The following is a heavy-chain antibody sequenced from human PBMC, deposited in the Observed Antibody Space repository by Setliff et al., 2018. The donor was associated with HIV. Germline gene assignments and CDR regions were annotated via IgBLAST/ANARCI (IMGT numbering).Heavy chain of an antibody. CDR2: IYWNGDK. J-gene: IGHJ6*03. V-gene: IGHV2-5*01. CDR1: GFSLSSSGVG. D-gene: IGHD5-18*01. Sequence: GPTLVNPKQTLTLTCTFSGFSLSSSGVGVGWIRQPPGKALEWLALIYWNGDKRYSPSLNSRLTITKDTSKNQVVLRMTNVDPVDTATYYCAHSPRRGYSYGSFYYHYYYMDVWGKGSTVTVSS. CDR3: AHSPRRGYSYGSFYYHYYYMDV.